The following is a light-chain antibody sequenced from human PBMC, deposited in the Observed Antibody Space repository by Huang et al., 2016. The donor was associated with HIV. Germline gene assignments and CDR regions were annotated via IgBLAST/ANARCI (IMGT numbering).Light chain of an antibody. CDR1: HSVSSN. CDR2: GAS. Sequence: ERVMTQSPATLSVAPGERVTLSCRASHSVSSNLAWYQQKPGQAPRFLIHGASTRATGIPARFSGRGSGTEFTLAISSLQSEESGVYFCQQYDNWPLTFGQGTRLEMK. CDR3: QQYDNWPLT. V-gene: IGKV3-15*01. J-gene: IGKJ5*01.